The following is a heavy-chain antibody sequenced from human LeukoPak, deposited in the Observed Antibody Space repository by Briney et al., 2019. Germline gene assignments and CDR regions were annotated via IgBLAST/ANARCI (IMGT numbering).Heavy chain of an antibody. Sequence: PSETLSLTCTVSGGSMNSHYWSWIRQPPGKGLEWLGYISYTGSTNYSPSLKSRVTISVDTSKNQFSLRLSSVTAADTAVYFCAGDQLALNALNIWGQGTMVSVSS. J-gene: IGHJ3*02. CDR2: ISYTGST. CDR3: AGDQLALNALNI. V-gene: IGHV4-59*11. D-gene: IGHD1-1*01. CDR1: GGSMNSHY.